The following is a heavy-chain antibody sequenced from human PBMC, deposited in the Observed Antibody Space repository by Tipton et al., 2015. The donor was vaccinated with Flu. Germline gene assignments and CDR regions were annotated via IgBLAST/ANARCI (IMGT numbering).Heavy chain of an antibody. J-gene: IGHJ6*03. Sequence: TLSLTCAVYGGSISSYYWSWIRQPAGKGLEWIGRIYTSGSTNYNPSLKSRVTMSVDTSKNQFSLKLSSVTAADTAVYYCARGSMGNTVTTLNYYYYYMDVWGKGTTVTVSS. CDR1: GGSISSYY. D-gene: IGHD4-11*01. CDR3: ARGSMGNTVTTLNYYYYYMDV. CDR2: IYTSGST. V-gene: IGHV4-59*10.